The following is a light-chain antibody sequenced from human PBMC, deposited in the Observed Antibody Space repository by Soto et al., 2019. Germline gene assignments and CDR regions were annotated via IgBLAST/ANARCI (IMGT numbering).Light chain of an antibody. V-gene: IGLV3-21*02. CDR2: HDT. J-gene: IGLJ3*02. CDR1: NIGSKS. Sequence: SYELTQPSSVSVAPGQTARITCGGNNIGSKSVHWYQQKPGQAPVLVVYHDTDRPSGIPERFSGSNSGNTATLTISRVEAGDEADYYCQVWDSSSDHWVFGGGTKVTVL. CDR3: QVWDSSSDHWV.